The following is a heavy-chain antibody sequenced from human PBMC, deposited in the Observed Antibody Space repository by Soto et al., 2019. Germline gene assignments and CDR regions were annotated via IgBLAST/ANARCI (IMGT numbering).Heavy chain of an antibody. CDR3: ASQIGSEYAHDS. J-gene: IGHJ4*02. CDR1: GFTFSSYG. D-gene: IGHD3-10*01. CDR2: ISYDGSNK. Sequence: QVQLVESGGGVVQPGRSLRLSCAASGFTFSSYGMHWVRQAPGKGLEWVVVISYDGSNKYHADSVKGRFTISRDNSKNTLYLQVSSLRAEDTAVYYCASQIGSEYAHDSWGQGTLVTVSS. V-gene: IGHV3-30*03.